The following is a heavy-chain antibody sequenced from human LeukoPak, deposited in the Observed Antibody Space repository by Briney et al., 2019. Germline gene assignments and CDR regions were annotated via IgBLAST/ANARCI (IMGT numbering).Heavy chain of an antibody. CDR2: IYYSGST. CDR1: GGSISSSSYY. J-gene: IGHJ6*03. CDR3: AREGRGVYYYYYMDV. Sequence: SETLSLTCTVSGGSISSSSYYWGWIRQPPGTGLEWIGSIYYSGSTYYNPSLKSRVTISVDTSKNQFSLKLSSVTAADTAVYYCAREGRGVYYYYYMDVWGKGTTVTISS. V-gene: IGHV4-39*02. D-gene: IGHD3-10*01.